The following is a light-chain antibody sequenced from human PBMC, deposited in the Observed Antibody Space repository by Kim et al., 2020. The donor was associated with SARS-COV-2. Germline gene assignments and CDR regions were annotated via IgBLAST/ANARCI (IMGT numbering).Light chain of an antibody. CDR3: HSYDSGLTGYV. V-gene: IGLV1-40*01. CDR2: GDT. Sequence: HSVTLSCTGSSPNRGADSDVHWYQPLPGTAPKLLIFGDTTRASGVPGRFSGSKSGTSASLAITGLQAEDEGDYYCHSYDSGLTGYVFGSGTKVTVL. CDR1: SPNRGADSD. J-gene: IGLJ1*01.